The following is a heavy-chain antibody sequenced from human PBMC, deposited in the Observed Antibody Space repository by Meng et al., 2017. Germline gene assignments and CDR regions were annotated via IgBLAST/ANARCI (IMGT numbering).Heavy chain of an antibody. CDR1: RGSFSGYY. V-gene: IGHV4-34*01. CDR3: ARSHSVTIVAFDY. Sequence: QLQQWGDGLLKPSATLSPTRAGYRGSFSGYYWSCIRQPPGKGLEWIGEIDHSGSTNYNPSRKSRVTMSLDTSKNQFSLRLSSVTAADTAVYYCARSHSVTIVAFDYWGQGTLVTVSS. CDR2: IDHSGST. J-gene: IGHJ4*02. D-gene: IGHD4-17*01.